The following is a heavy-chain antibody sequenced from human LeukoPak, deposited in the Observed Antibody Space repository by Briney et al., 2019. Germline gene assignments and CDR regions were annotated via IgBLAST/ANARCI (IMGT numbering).Heavy chain of an antibody. J-gene: IGHJ5*02. Sequence: ASVKVSCMASGYTFTGYYMHWVRQAPGQGLEWMGWINPNSGGTNYAQKFQGRVTMTRDTSISTAYMELSRLRSDGTAVYYCARGSSGLYVWFDLWVQGNLVPVSS. CDR2: INPNSGGT. D-gene: IGHD6-19*01. CDR1: GYTFTGYY. CDR3: ARGSSGLYVWFDL. V-gene: IGHV1-2*02.